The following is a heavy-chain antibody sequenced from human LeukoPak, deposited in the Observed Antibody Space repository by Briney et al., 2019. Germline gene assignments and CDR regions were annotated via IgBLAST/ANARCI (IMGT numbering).Heavy chain of an antibody. D-gene: IGHD2-8*02. J-gene: IGHJ6*03. Sequence: GASVKVSCKACGGTFSRYAISGVRQAAGQGLEGMGGIIPIFGTANYAQKLQGRVTITADDSTSTAYMELSSLRSEDTAVYYCARGVVYGNYGDYYYYMDLWGKGPTVTVSS. CDR1: GGTFSRYA. V-gene: IGHV1-69*13. CDR2: IIPIFGTA. CDR3: ARGVVYGNYGDYYYYMDL.